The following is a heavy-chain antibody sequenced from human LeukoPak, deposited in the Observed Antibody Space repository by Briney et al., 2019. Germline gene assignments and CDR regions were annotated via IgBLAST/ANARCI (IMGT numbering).Heavy chain of an antibody. J-gene: IGHJ4*02. CDR2: IDPSDSYT. V-gene: IGHV5-10-1*01. CDR3: ARHDGSGAQIAY. Sequence: GESLKISCQGSGYRFTSYWISWVRQMPGKGLEWMGRIDPSDSYTNSSPSFEGHVTISADKSINTAYLQWSSLEASDTAMYYCARHDGSGAQIAYWGQGTLVTVSS. D-gene: IGHD6-25*01. CDR1: GYRFTSYW.